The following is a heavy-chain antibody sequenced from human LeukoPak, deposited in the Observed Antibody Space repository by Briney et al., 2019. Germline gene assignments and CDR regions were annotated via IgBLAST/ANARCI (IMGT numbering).Heavy chain of an antibody. J-gene: IGHJ4*02. CDR1: GYSFPNYW. V-gene: IGHV5-51*01. CDR2: IYPGDSDT. D-gene: IGHD5-24*01. CDR3: ARRGETATIDY. Sequence: GESLKISCQGSGYSFPNYWIGWVRQMPGKGLEWMGIIYPGDSDTRYSPSFQGQVTISADKSISTAYLQWSSLKASDTAMYYCARRGETATIDYWGQGTLVTVSS.